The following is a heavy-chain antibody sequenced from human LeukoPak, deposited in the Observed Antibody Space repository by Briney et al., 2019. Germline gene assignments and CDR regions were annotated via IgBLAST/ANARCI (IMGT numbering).Heavy chain of an antibody. CDR3: AISDLVVVTAYGMDV. Sequence: PGGSLRLSCAASGFTFSSYAMHWVRQAPGKGLEWVAVISYDGSNKYYADSVKGRFTISRDNSKNTLYLQMNSLRAEDTAVYYCAISDLVVVTAYGMDVWGQGTTVTVSS. J-gene: IGHJ6*02. D-gene: IGHD2-21*02. CDR1: GFTFSSYA. CDR2: ISYDGSNK. V-gene: IGHV3-30-3*01.